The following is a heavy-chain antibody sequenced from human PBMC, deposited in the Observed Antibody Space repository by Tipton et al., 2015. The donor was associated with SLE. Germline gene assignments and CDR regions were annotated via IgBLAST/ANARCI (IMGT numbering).Heavy chain of an antibody. CDR3: YQSGGANYNWFDP. Sequence: QLVQSGPEVKKPGASVKVSCKASGYTFTSYYMHWVRQAPGQGLEWMGWINPNSGGTNYAQKFQGRVTMTRDTSISTAYMELSRLRSDDTAVYYCYQSGGANYNWFDPWGQGTLVTVSS. V-gene: IGHV1-2*02. J-gene: IGHJ5*02. D-gene: IGHD1-26*01. CDR2: INPNSGGT. CDR1: GYTFTSYY.